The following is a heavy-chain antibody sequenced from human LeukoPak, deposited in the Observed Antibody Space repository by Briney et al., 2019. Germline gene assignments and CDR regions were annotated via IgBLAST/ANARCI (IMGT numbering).Heavy chain of an antibody. J-gene: IGHJ2*01. V-gene: IGHV4-4*07. Sequence: SETLSLTCSVSAGFISNYYWSWIRQPAGKGLEWIGRIYTSGSTNYNPSLQSRVTMSVDTSKNQFSLKVRSVTAADTAVYYCARDLYSSGYWYFDLWGRGTLVTVSS. CDR2: IYTSGST. CDR3: ARDLYSSGYWYFDL. D-gene: IGHD6-19*01. CDR1: AGFISNYY.